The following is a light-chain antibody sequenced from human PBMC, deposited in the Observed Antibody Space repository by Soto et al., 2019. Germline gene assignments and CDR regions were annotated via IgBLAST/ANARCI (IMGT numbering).Light chain of an antibody. CDR2: AAS. CDR1: QSISSY. CDR3: QQIYSTPSFT. J-gene: IGKJ3*01. Sequence: DIQMTQSPSSLSASVGDRVTITCRASQSISSYLNWYQQKPGKAPKFLIYAASSLQSGVPSRFSGSGSGTDFTLTISSLQPEDFATYYCQQIYSTPSFTFGPGTKVDIK. V-gene: IGKV1-39*01.